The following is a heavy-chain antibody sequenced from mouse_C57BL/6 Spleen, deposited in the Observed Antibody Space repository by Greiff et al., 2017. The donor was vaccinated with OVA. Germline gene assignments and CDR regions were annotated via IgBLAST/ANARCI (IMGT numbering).Heavy chain of an antibody. V-gene: IGHV1-22*01. CDR2: INPNNGGT. CDR3: ARSGLFHWYFDV. CDR1: GYTFTDYN. J-gene: IGHJ1*03. Sequence: VQLQQSGPELVKPGASVKMSCKASGYTFTDYNMHWVKQSHGKSLEWIGYINPNNGGTSYNQKFKGKATLTVNKSSSTAYMELRSLTSEDSAVYYCARSGLFHWYFDVWGTGTTVTVSS. D-gene: IGHD3-1*01.